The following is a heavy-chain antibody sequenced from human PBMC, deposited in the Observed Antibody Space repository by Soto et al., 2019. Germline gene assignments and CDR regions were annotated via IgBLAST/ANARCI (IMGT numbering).Heavy chain of an antibody. CDR1: VFLFSSSA. CDR2: ISGRWEKT. Sequence: GGSLALAFAASVFLFSSSAMHWVRQAPGGGLEWVSGISGRWEKTYYADSVKGRFTISRDNSKDTLYLQMTSLRAEDSALYYCARSRDSNAWYSLDYWGQGTPVTVS. V-gene: IGHV3-23*01. J-gene: IGHJ4*02. D-gene: IGHD6-19*01. CDR3: ARSRDSNAWYSLDY.